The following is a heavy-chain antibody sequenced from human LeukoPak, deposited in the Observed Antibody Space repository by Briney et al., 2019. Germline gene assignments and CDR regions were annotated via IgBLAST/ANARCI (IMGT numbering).Heavy chain of an antibody. D-gene: IGHD3/OR15-3a*01. CDR2: IYTSGST. CDR3: ARHEGGGLVEGFDP. J-gene: IGHJ5*02. V-gene: IGHV4-61*02. Sequence: PSQTLSLTCTVSGGSIGSGSYYWSWIRQPAGKGLEWIGRIYTSGSTNYNPSLKSRVTISVDTSKNQFSLKLSSVTAADTAVYYCARHEGGGLVEGFDPWGQGTLVTVSS. CDR1: GGSIGSGSYY.